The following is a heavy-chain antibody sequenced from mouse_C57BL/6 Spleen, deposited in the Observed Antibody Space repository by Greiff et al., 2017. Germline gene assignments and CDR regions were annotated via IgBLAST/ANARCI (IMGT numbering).Heavy chain of an antibody. V-gene: IGHV1-82*01. D-gene: IGHD2-4*01. CDR2: IYPGDGDT. Sequence: QVQLQQSGPELVKPGASVKISCKASGYAFSSSWMNWVKQRPGTGLEWIGRIYPGDGDTNYNGKFKGKATLTADKSSSTAYMQLSSLTSEDSAVDFCARGDDYDWFAYWGQGTLVTVSA. CDR3: ARGDDYDWFAY. CDR1: GYAFSSSW. J-gene: IGHJ3*01.